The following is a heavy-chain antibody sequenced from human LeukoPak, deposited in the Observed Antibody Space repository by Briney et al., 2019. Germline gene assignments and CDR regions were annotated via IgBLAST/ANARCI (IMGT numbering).Heavy chain of an antibody. D-gene: IGHD3-3*01. CDR2: IYYSGST. CDR1: GGSISSYY. CDR3: ARSKIYPLYFDY. V-gene: IGHV4-59*01. J-gene: IGHJ4*02. Sequence: SETLSPTCTVSGGSISSYYWSWIRQPPGKGLEWIGYIYYSGSTNYNPSLKSRVTISVDTSKNQFSLKLSSVTAADTAVYYCARSKIYPLYFDYWGQGTLVTVSS.